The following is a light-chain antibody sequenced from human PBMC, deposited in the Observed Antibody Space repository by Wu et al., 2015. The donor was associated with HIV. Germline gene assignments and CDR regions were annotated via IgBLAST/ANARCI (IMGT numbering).Light chain of an antibody. J-gene: IGKJ2*01. CDR3: QQYGGSPPLYT. CDR2: GAS. V-gene: IGKV3-20*01. CDR1: QSVSSRY. Sequence: EIVLTQSPGTLSLSPGERATLSCRASQSVSSRYLAWYHQRPGQAPRLLIYGASSRATGIPDRFSGSGSGTDFTLTISRLEPEDFAVYYCQQYGGSPPLYTFGQGTKLETK.